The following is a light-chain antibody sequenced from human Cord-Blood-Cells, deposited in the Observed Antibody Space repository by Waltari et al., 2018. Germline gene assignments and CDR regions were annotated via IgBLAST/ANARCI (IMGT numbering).Light chain of an antibody. Sequence: QSALTQPASVSGPPGKSITISCTGTSSVFGSYNLVPWYQQHPGKAPKLMIYEGSKRPSGVSNRFSGSKSGNTASLTISGLQAEDEADYYCCSYAGSSAFYVFGTGTKVTVL. J-gene: IGLJ1*01. CDR3: CSYAGSSAFYV. CDR2: EGS. V-gene: IGLV2-23*01. CDR1: SSVFGSYNL.